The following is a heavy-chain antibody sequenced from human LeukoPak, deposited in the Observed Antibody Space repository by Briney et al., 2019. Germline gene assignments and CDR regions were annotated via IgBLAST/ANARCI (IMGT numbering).Heavy chain of an antibody. CDR2: ISSSGSNM. CDR1: GFTFSSYE. V-gene: IGHV3-48*03. J-gene: IGHJ4*02. Sequence: GGSLRLSCAASGFTFSSYEMNWVRQAPGKGLEWVSYISSSGSNMKYADSVKGRFTISRDNSKNTLYLQMNSLRAEDTAVYYCAKDRARATAAFFDYWGQGTLVTVSS. CDR3: AKDRARATAAFFDY. D-gene: IGHD6-13*01.